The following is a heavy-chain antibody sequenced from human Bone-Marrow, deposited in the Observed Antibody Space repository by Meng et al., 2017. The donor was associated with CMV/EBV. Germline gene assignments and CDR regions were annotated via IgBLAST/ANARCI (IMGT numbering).Heavy chain of an antibody. CDR1: GFTFGDYI. D-gene: IGHD3-10*01. Sequence: GESLKISCAASGFTFGDYIMGWVRQAPGKGLEWVGFIRSEAYGGTANYAASVKDRFSISRDDSKSLAYLQMNSLKIDDTAMYFCVRSTRGSTGWFDSWGQGTLVTVSS. J-gene: IGHJ5*01. V-gene: IGHV3-49*04. CDR3: VRSTRGSTGWFDS. CDR2: IRSEAYGGTA.